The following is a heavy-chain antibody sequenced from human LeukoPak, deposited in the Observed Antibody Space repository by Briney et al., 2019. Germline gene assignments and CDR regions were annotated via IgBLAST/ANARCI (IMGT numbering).Heavy chain of an antibody. Sequence: PSETLSLTCTVSGGSISSSSYYWGWIRQPPGKGLEWIGSIYYSGSTYYNPSLKSRVTISVDTSKNQFSLKLSSVTAADTAVYYCARLAPFSSSWYPPVDYWGQGTLVTVSS. CDR1: GGSISSSSYY. J-gene: IGHJ4*02. CDR2: IYYSGST. CDR3: ARLAPFSSSWYPPVDY. D-gene: IGHD6-13*01. V-gene: IGHV4-39*01.